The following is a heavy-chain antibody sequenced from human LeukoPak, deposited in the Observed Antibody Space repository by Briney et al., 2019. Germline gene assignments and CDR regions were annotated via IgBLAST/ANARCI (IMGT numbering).Heavy chain of an antibody. CDR2: ITSNGDTT. Sequence: GGSLRLSCTASGFTFSNYGMHWVRQAPGKRLEYVSTITSNGDTTYYTDSVKGRFTISRDKSKNTLYLQMGSMRAEDMAVYYCARAYCSSTSCEGDAFDIWGQGTMVTVSS. CDR1: GFTFSNYG. J-gene: IGHJ3*02. CDR3: ARAYCSSTSCEGDAFDI. D-gene: IGHD2-2*01. V-gene: IGHV3-64*02.